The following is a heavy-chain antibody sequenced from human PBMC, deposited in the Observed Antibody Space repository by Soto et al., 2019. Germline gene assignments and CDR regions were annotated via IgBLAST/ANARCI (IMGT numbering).Heavy chain of an antibody. Sequence: QVQLVQSGAEVKKPGASVKVSCKASGYTFTSYAMHWVRQAPGQRLEWMGWINAGNGNTKYSQKFQGRVTITRDTSASTAYMELSSLRSEDTAVYYCARDSTGYSSSWLYYYYYYMDVWGKGTTVTVYS. D-gene: IGHD6-13*01. J-gene: IGHJ6*03. CDR2: INAGNGNT. CDR3: ARDSTGYSSSWLYYYYYYMDV. V-gene: IGHV1-3*01. CDR1: GYTFTSYA.